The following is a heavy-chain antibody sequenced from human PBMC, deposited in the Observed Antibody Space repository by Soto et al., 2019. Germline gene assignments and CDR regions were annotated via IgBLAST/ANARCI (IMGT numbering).Heavy chain of an antibody. J-gene: IGHJ6*02. CDR3: TRATFGVGMDL. D-gene: IGHD3-10*01. V-gene: IGHV3-13*01. Sequence: GGSLRLSCAAFGFTYNSYDMIWVRQVTGKGLEWIASMGGAGAREYSGSVKGRFIISRDNAKNSLYLQMDSLRVADTGVYYCTRATFGVGMDLWGHGTPVTVSS. CDR2: MGGAGAR. CDR1: GFTYNSYD.